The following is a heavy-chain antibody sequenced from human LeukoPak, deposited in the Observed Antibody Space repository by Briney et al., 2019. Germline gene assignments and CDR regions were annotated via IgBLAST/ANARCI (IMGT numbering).Heavy chain of an antibody. CDR1: GFTFSTYT. J-gene: IGHJ4*02. CDR3: AKSRCDFWSGGDY. CDR2: ISDSGGST. Sequence: GGSLRLSCAASGFTFSTYTMSWVRQAPGKGLDWVSTISDSGGSTYYADSVKGRFTISRDNSKNTLYLQMNSLRVEDTAIYYCAKSRCDFWSGGDYWGQGTLVTVSS. V-gene: IGHV3-23*01. D-gene: IGHD3-3*01.